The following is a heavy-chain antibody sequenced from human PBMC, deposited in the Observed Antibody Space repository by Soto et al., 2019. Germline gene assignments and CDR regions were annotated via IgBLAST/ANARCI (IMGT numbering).Heavy chain of an antibody. J-gene: IGHJ6*02. D-gene: IGHD6-13*01. CDR3: AKDSSGPPENIAAAATHYYYYGMDV. V-gene: IGHV3-30*18. Sequence: QVHLVQSGADVKKPGASVKVSCKASGYTFTNYGITWVRQAPGQGLEWVAVISYDGSNKYYADSVKGRFTISRDNSKNTLYLQMNSLRAEDTAVYYCAKDSSGPPENIAAAATHYYYYGMDVWGQGTTVTVSS. CDR2: ISYDGSNK. CDR1: GYTFTNYG.